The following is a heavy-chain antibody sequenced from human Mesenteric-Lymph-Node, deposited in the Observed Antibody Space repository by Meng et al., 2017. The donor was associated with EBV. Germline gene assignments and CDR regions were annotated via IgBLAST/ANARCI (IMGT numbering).Heavy chain of an antibody. CDR2: INHSGNT. J-gene: IGHJ4*02. CDR3: ARVGEADSGDYPNEDS. CDR1: GGSFSTFY. V-gene: IGHV4-34*01. D-gene: IGHD4-17*01. Sequence: QGQLQQWGAGLLKPSEPLSLPCAVYGGSFSTFYWSWIRQPPGKGLEWIGEINHSGNTNYNPSLKSRVTISVDTSKNQFSLRLTSVTAADTAVYYCARVGEADSGDYPNEDSWGQGTLVTVSS.